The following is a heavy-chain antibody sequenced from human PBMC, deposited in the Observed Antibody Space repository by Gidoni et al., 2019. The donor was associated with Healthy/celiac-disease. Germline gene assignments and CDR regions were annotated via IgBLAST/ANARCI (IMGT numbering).Heavy chain of an antibody. D-gene: IGHD3-10*01. V-gene: IGHV4-34*01. CDR1: GGSFSGYY. Sequence: QVQLQQWGAGLLKPSETLSLTCAVYGGSFSGYYWSWIRQPPGKGLEWIGEINHSGSTNYNPSLKSRVTISVDTSKNQFSLKLSSVTAADTAVYYCARGRKAWFGGPRPLGFDYWGQGTLVTVSS. CDR3: ARGRKAWFGGPRPLGFDY. J-gene: IGHJ4*02. CDR2: INHSGST.